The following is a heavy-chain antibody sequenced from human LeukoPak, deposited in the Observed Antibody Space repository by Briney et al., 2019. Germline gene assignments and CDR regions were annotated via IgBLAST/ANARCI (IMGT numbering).Heavy chain of an antibody. CDR3: ARDRGWYYDSSGYSKYFDY. Sequence: PWESLTLSCAACGFTFSSYAMHWVRQAPGKGLAYVSAISCIGGSTYYANSVKGRFTISRDNSKNTLYLQMGSLRAEDMAVYYCARDRGWYYDSSGYSKYFDYWGQGTLLTVSS. D-gene: IGHD3-22*01. V-gene: IGHV3-64*01. CDR1: GFTFSSYA. J-gene: IGHJ4*02. CDR2: ISCIGGST.